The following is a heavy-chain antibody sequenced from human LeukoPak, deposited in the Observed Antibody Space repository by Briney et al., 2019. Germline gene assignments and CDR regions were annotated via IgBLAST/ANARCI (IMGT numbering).Heavy chain of an antibody. CDR3: AADLSGTYSNDAFDI. J-gene: IGHJ3*02. V-gene: IGHV1-58*02. CDR1: GFTFSSSA. D-gene: IGHD1-26*01. Sequence: SVKVSCKASGFTFSSSAMQWLRQARGQRLEWIGWIVVGSGNTKYAQKFLERVTITRDMSTSTAYMELSSLRSEDTAVYYCAADLSGTYSNDAFDIWGQGTMVTVSS. CDR2: IVVGSGNT.